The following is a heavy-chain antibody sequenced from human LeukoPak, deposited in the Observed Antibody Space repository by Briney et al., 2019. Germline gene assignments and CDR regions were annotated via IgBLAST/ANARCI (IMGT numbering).Heavy chain of an antibody. CDR2: ISYDGFNI. D-gene: IGHD6-19*01. J-gene: IGHJ4*02. Sequence: GRSLRLSCAASGFTCSAYGMHWVRQAPGKGLEWVAVISYDGFNIYYADSVKGRFTISRDTSKNTLYLQMNSLRAEDTAVYYCAKPFLSNSGWYYFDSWGQGTLVTVSS. CDR3: AKPFLSNSGWYYFDS. CDR1: GFTCSAYG. V-gene: IGHV3-30*18.